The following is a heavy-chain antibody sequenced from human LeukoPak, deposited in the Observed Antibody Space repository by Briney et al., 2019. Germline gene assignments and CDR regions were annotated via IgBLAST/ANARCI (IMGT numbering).Heavy chain of an antibody. J-gene: IGHJ3*01. CDR1: GESFSGYY. CDR2: INHSGST. D-gene: IGHD6-13*01. CDR3: ARISSSNWYNERGAFDV. Sequence: SETLSLTCAVYGESFSGYYWSWIRQSPGKRLEWIGDINHSGSTDYNPSLKSRVTMSVDTSKNQFSLKLSSVTAADTAVYYCARISSSNWYNERGAFDVWGQGTMVTVSS. V-gene: IGHV4-34*10.